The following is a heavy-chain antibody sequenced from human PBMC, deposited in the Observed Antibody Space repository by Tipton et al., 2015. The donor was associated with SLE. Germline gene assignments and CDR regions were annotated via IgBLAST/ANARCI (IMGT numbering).Heavy chain of an antibody. CDR3: ARHTDYGGNSDSFDY. CDR2: IYYSGST. D-gene: IGHD4-23*01. CDR1: GGSISSSSYY. J-gene: IGHJ4*02. Sequence: TLSLTCTVSGGSISSSSYYWGWIRQPPGKGLEWIGSIYYSGSTYYNPSLKSRVTISVDTSKNQFPLKLSSVTAADTAVYYCARHTDYGGNSDSFDYWGQGTLVTVSS. V-gene: IGHV4-39*01.